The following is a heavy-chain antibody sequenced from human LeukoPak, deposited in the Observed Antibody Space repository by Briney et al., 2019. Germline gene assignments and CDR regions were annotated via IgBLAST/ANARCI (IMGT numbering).Heavy chain of an antibody. CDR2: IWRGWTNR. J-gene: IGHJ4*01. CDR3: ARDAQRGFDYSNSLKY. V-gene: IGHV3-33*04. Sequence: GGSLRLSCAASGFIFSHHGMHWVRQAPGQGLEWVAVIWRGWTNRFYADSVKGRFTISRDNSQNTVFLQMDSLRVKDTAIYYCARDAQRGFDYSNSLKYWGHGTLVTVSS. D-gene: IGHD4-11*01. CDR1: GFIFSHHG.